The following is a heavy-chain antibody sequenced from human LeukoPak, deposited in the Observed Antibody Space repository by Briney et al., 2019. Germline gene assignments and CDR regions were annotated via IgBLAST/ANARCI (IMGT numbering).Heavy chain of an antibody. Sequence: SETLSLTCTVFGGSMTNYYWSWIRQPPGKGLEWIGYIYYSGSTNYNPSLKGRVTMSVDTSKKQFSLKLSSVTAADTAVYYCARGRYFYDSSGYAYWGQGTLVSVSS. CDR2: IYYSGST. CDR3: ARGRYFYDSSGYAY. V-gene: IGHV4-59*08. D-gene: IGHD3-22*01. CDR1: GGSMTNYY. J-gene: IGHJ4*02.